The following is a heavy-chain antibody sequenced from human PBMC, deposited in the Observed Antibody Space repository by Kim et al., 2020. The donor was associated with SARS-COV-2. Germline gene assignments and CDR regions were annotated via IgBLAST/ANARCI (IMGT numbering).Heavy chain of an antibody. CDR1: GFSFNIYA. J-gene: IGHJ6*02. CDR3: ARDRAFGEYRYGMDV. CDR2: ITSSGSKI. Sequence: GGSLRLSCAASGFSFNIYAMNWVRQAPGKGLEWISSITSSGSKIHYAESVKGRFTISRDNAKNSLHLLITTLRAEDTGVYFCARDRAFGEYRYGMDVWC. D-gene: IGHD4-17*01. V-gene: IGHV3-21*01.